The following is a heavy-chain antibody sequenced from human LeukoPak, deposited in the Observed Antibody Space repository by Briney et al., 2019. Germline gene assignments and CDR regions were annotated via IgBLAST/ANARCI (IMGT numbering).Heavy chain of an antibody. D-gene: IGHD7-27*01. V-gene: IGHV4-39*07. CDR2: IYYSGST. J-gene: IGHJ4*02. CDR3: ARAPSWGSYYFDY. Sequence: SETLSLTCTVSGGSISSSSYYWGWIRQPPGKGLGWIGSIYYSGSTYYNPSLKSRVTISVDTSKNQFSLKLSSVTAADAAVYYCARAPSWGSYYFDYWGQGTLVTVSS. CDR1: GGSISSSSYY.